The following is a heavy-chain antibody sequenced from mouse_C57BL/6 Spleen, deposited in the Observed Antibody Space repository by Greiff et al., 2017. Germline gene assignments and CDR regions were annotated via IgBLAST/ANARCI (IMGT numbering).Heavy chain of an antibody. Sequence: VQLQESGAELVKPGASVKMSCKASGYTFTSYWITWVKQRPGQGLEWIGDIYPGSGSTNYNEKFKSKATLTVDTSSSTAYMQLSSLTSEDSAVYYCARSDGYLFAYWGQGTLVTVSA. V-gene: IGHV1-55*01. D-gene: IGHD2-3*01. CDR1: GYTFTSYW. CDR3: ARSDGYLFAY. CDR2: IYPGSGST. J-gene: IGHJ3*01.